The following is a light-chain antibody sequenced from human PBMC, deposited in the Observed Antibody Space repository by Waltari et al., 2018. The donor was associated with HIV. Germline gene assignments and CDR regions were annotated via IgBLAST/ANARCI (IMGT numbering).Light chain of an antibody. J-gene: IGLJ1*01. CDR2: DVT. CDR3: SSYIGSSFSYA. V-gene: IGLV2-11*01. CDR1: SSDIGGYKY. Sequence: QSALTQPRSVSGSPGQSVNISCTGTSSDIGGYKYVSWYQQQPDKAPKLLIYDVTERPSGVPDRFSGSRSGNTASLSISGLQAADEADYYCSSYIGSSFSYAFGSGTRVSVL.